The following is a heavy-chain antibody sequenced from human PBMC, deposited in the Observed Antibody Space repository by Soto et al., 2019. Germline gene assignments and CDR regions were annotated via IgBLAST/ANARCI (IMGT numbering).Heavy chain of an antibody. CDR1: SGFTFRSYW. CDR3: AGGGGWESDS. D-gene: IGHD6-19*01. Sequence: EVQLVESGGGLVPPGGSLRLSCAASSGFTFRSYWMNWVRQAPGKGLEWVANIKQDGSEKNYGDSVKGRFTISRDNAKNSLYLQMNGLRADDTAVYYCAGGGGWESDSWGQGTLVIVSS. J-gene: IGHJ4*02. CDR2: IKQDGSEK. V-gene: IGHV3-7*01.